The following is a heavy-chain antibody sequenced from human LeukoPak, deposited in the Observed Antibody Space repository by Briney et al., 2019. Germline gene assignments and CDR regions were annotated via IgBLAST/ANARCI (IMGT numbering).Heavy chain of an antibody. D-gene: IGHD3-10*01. CDR2: IYYSGST. CDR1: GGSISSYY. CDR3: ARGSSVLLWFGDSYYFDY. Sequence: MSSETLSLTCTVSGGSISSYYWGWIRQPPGKGLEWIGYIYYSGSTNYNPSLKSRVTISVDTSKNQFSLKLSSVTAADTAVYYCARGSSVLLWFGDSYYFDYWGQGTLVTVSS. J-gene: IGHJ4*02. V-gene: IGHV4-59*01.